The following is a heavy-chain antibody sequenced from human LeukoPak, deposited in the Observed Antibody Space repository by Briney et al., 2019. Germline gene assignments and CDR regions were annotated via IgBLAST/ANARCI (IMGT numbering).Heavy chain of an antibody. CDR1: GFTFSSYA. Sequence: GRSLRLSCAASGFTFSSYAMHWVRQALGKGLEWVSGISGSGGSTYYADSMKGRFTISRDNSKNTLYLQMNSLRAEDTAVYYCAKSVDFTPSGYFDYWGQGTLVTVSS. J-gene: IGHJ4*02. V-gene: IGHV3-23*01. CDR3: AKSVDFTPSGYFDY. D-gene: IGHD1-26*01. CDR2: ISGSGGST.